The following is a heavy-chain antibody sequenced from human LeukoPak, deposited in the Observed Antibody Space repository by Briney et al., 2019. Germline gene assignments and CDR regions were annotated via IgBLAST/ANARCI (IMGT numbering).Heavy chain of an antibody. J-gene: IGHJ4*02. CDR1: GYSFTSYW. CDR3: ARLRLGFLWNPNDY. V-gene: IGHV5-51*01. D-gene: IGHD1-1*01. CDR2: IYPGDSDT. Sequence: GGSLRLSCKGSGYSFTSYWIGWVRQMPGKGLEWMGIIYPGDSDTRYSPSFQGQVTISTDKSISTAYLQWSSLKASDTAMYYCARLRLGFLWNPNDYWGQGTLVTVSS.